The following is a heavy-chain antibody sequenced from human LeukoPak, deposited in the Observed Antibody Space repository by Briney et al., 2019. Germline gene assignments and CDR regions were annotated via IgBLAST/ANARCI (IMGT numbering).Heavy chain of an antibody. V-gene: IGHV3-15*01. CDR1: GFTFSNAW. J-gene: IGHJ4*02. Sequence: GGSLRLSCAASGFTFSNAWMSWVRQAPGKGLEWVGRIKSKTDGGTTDYAASVKGRFTISRDDSKNTLYLQMDSLKTEDTAVYYCTTEGRVVVAYHYFDYWGQGTLVTVSS. CDR3: TTEGRVVVAYHYFDY. CDR2: IKSKTDGGTT. D-gene: IGHD2-15*01.